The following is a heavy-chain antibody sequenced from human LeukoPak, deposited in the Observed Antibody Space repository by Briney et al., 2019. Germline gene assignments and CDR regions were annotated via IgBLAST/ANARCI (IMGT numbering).Heavy chain of an antibody. CDR3: AIAWLSSGWYSSDAFDI. Sequence: SETLSLTCTVSGGPISSGGYYWSWIRQHPGKGLEWIGYIYYSGSTYYNPSLKSRVTISVDTTKNQFSLNLSSVTAANTAVYYCAIAWLSSGWYSSDAFDIWGQGTMVTVSS. J-gene: IGHJ3*02. D-gene: IGHD6-19*01. CDR1: GGPISSGGYY. CDR2: IYYSGST. V-gene: IGHV4-31*03.